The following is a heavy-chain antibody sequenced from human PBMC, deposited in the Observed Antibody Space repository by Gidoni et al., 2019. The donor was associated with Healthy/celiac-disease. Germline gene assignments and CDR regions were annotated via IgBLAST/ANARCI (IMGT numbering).Heavy chain of an antibody. V-gene: IGHV3-33*01. J-gene: IGHJ4*02. D-gene: IGHD6-19*01. CDR3: ARDPGDGWVKNYFDY. Sequence: QVQLVESGGGVVQPGRSLRLSCAASGFTFSSYGMHWVRQDPGKGLEWVAVIWYDGSNKYYADSVKGRFTISRANSKNTLYLQMNSLRAEDTAVYYCARDPGDGWVKNYFDYWGQGTLVTVSS. CDR1: GFTFSSYG. CDR2: IWYDGSNK.